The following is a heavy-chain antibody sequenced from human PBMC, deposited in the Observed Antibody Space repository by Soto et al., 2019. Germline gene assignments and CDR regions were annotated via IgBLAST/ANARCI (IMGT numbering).Heavy chain of an antibody. J-gene: IGHJ6*02. V-gene: IGHV3-48*01. CDR3: ARSDIVVVPAAGGYYYYGMDV. CDR2: ISSSSSTI. Sequence: GGSLRLSCAASGFTFSSYSMNWVRQAPGKGLEWVSYISSSSSTIYYADSVKGRFTISRDNAKNSLYLQMNSLRAEDTAVYYCARSDIVVVPAAGGYYYYGMDVWGQGTTVTVSS. D-gene: IGHD2-2*01. CDR1: GFTFSSYS.